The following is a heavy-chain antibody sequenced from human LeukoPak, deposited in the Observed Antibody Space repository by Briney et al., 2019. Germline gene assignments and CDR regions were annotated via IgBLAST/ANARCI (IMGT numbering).Heavy chain of an antibody. J-gene: IGHJ6*03. CDR3: ARDPTTVTTHRGWFGEADIYYYMDV. D-gene: IGHD4-17*01. Sequence: ASVKVSCKASGYTFTSYGISWVRQAPGQGLEWMGIINPSGGSTSYAQKFQGRVTMTRDMSTSTVYMELSSLRSEDTAVYYCARDPTTVTTHRGWFGEADIYYYMDVWGKGTTVTVSS. CDR1: GYTFTSYG. V-gene: IGHV1-46*01. CDR2: INPSGGST.